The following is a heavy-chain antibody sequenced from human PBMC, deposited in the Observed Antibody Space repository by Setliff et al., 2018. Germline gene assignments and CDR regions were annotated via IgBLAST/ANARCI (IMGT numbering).Heavy chain of an antibody. CDR1: GYTLTELS. D-gene: IGHD5-12*01. Sequence: ASVKVSCKVSGYTLTELSMHWVRQAPGKGLEWMGGFDPEDGETIYAQKFQGRVTMTEDTSTDTAYMELSSLRPEDTAVYYRATGSSRGYSGYPRPYGMDVWGQGTTVTVSS. CDR2: FDPEDGET. J-gene: IGHJ6*02. CDR3: ATGSSRGYSGYPRPYGMDV. V-gene: IGHV1-24*01.